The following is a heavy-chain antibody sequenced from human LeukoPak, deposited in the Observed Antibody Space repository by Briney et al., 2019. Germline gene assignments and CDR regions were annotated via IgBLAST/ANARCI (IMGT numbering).Heavy chain of an antibody. J-gene: IGHJ4*02. CDR1: GFTFSSYA. CDR2: ISGSGGST. Sequence: GGSLRLSCAASGFTFSSYAMSWVRQASGKGLEWVSAISGSGGSTYYADSVKGRFTISRDNSKNTLYLQMNSLRDEDTAVYYCARYGSGTKYKDPFDYWGPGTLVTVSS. CDR3: ARYGSGTKYKDPFDY. V-gene: IGHV3-23*01. D-gene: IGHD3-10*01.